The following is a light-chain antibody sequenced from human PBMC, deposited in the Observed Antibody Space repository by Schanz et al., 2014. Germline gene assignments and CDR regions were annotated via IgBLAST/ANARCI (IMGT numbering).Light chain of an antibody. Sequence: QSALTQPASVSGSPGQSITISCTGTSSDVGGYNYVSWYQLHPGKAPKLMIFNVNNRPSGVSNRFSDSKSGNTASLTISGLQAEDEADYYCCSYEVFGGGTKLTVL. CDR1: SSDVGGYNY. V-gene: IGLV2-14*01. CDR2: NVN. CDR3: CSYEV. J-gene: IGLJ3*02.